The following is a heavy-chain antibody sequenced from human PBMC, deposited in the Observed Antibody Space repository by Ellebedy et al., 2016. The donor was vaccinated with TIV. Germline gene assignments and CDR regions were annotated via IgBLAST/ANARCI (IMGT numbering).Heavy chain of an antibody. CDR2: INPSGGST. D-gene: IGHD3-10*01. J-gene: IGHJ5*02. CDR1: GYTFTSYF. V-gene: IGHV1-46*01. Sequence: AASVKVSCKASGYTFTSYFMHWVRQAPGQGLEWMGIINPSGGSTSYAQKFQGRVTMTRDTSTSTVYMELSSLRAEDTAVYYCARALPFNMVRGVITKNWFDPWGQGTLVTVSS. CDR3: ARALPFNMVRGVITKNWFDP.